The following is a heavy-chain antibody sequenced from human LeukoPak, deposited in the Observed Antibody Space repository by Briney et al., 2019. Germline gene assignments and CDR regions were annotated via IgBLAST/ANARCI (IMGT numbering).Heavy chain of an antibody. CDR2: INHYYGGT. Sequence: SVKVSCKASGYTFTGYYMHWVRQAPGQGLEWMGWINHYYGGTNYVQKFKDRLTMTRETSIRTVTVAPSRLSSDDTAVYYCARANMVRGVGSFFDRTWFDPWGQGTLVTVSS. J-gene: IGHJ5*02. CDR3: ARANMVRGVGSFFDRTWFDP. CDR1: GYTFTGYY. D-gene: IGHD3-10*01. V-gene: IGHV1-2*02.